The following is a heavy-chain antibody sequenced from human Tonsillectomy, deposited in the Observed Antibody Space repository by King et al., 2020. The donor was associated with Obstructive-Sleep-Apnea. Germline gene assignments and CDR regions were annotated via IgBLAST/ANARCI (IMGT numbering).Heavy chain of an antibody. V-gene: IGHV3-23*04. J-gene: IGHJ4*02. CDR2: INRRGTT. D-gene: IGHD3-10*01. CDR1: GFTFTTYA. CDR3: AKEGGGSGVYWVDS. Sequence: VQLVESGGGLVQPGGSLRLSCAASGFTFTTYARSWVRQAPGKGLEWVSAINRRGTTFFAGSVGGRFTISRDNSKYTVDLQVNSLRAEDTAIYYCAKEGGGSGVYWVDSWGQGTLVTVSS.